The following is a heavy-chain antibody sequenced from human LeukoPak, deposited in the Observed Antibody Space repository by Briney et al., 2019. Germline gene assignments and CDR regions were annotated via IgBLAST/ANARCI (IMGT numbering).Heavy chain of an antibody. J-gene: IGHJ4*02. CDR2: ISAYNGNT. V-gene: IGHV1-18*04. Sequence: ASVKVSCKASGYTFTSYGISWVRQAPGQGLEWMGWISAYNGNTNYAQKLQGRVTMTTDTSTSTAYMERGSRGSADPAGYSGGGVRSPMVVVVAAPDDWGKGTLVTVSS. D-gene: IGHD2-15*01. CDR1: GYTFTSYG. CDR3: GGVRSPMVVVVAAPDD.